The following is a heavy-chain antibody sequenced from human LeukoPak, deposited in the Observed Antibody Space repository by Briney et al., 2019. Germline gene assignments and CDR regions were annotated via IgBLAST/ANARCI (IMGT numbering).Heavy chain of an antibody. V-gene: IGHV1-18*01. CDR1: GYTFTNYG. CDR3: ASVWSGRQGSNLHYYYYYYMDV. J-gene: IGHJ6*03. D-gene: IGHD3-16*01. CDR2: NSVYNGNT. Sequence: ASVKLSCKISGYTFTNYGISWVRHAPGQGREWMGWNSVYNGNTNNTLRLQDRITMTTDTSASTAYMERRGLRSDDPAVEYCASVWSGRQGSNLHYYYYYYMDVWGKGTTVTVPS.